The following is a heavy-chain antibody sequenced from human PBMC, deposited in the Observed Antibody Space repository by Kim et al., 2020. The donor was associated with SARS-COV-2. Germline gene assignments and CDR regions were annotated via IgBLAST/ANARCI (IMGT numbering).Heavy chain of an antibody. Sequence: GGSLRLSCAASGFTFSSYGMHWVRQAPGKGLEWVAVIWYDGSNKYYADSVKGRFTISRDNSKNTLYLQMNSLRAEDTAVYYCARGIHAYYDFWSGYYGAFDIWGQGTMVTVSS. CDR2: IWYDGSNK. J-gene: IGHJ3*02. V-gene: IGHV3-33*01. D-gene: IGHD3-3*01. CDR1: GFTFSSYG. CDR3: ARGIHAYYDFWSGYYGAFDI.